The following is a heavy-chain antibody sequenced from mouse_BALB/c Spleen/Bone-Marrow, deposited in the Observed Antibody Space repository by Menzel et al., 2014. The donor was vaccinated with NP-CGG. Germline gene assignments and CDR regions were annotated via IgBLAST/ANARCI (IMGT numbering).Heavy chain of an antibody. Sequence: EVKLVESGGGLAQPGGSRKLSCAASGFTFSDYGMAWVRQAPGKGPEWVAFISNLAYSIYYADTVTGRFTISRENAKNTLYLEMSSLRSEDTAMYYCATIYYGNSYAMDYWGQGTSVTVSS. J-gene: IGHJ4*01. CDR2: ISNLAYSI. CDR1: GFTFSDYG. D-gene: IGHD2-1*01. V-gene: IGHV5-15*02. CDR3: ATIYYGNSYAMDY.